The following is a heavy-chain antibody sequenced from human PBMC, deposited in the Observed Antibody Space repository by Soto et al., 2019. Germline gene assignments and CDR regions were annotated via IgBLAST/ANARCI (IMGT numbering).Heavy chain of an antibody. Sequence: QVQLVQSGAEVKKPGSSVKVSCKASGGTFSSYAISWVRQAPGQGLEWMGGIIPIFGTANYAQKFQGRVTITADESTSTAYVELGSLRSEDTAVYYCARDLRRDGYNYHYYGMDVWGHGTTVTVSS. J-gene: IGHJ6*02. CDR1: GGTFSSYA. V-gene: IGHV1-69*01. CDR2: IIPIFGTA. CDR3: ARDLRRDGYNYHYYGMDV. D-gene: IGHD5-12*01.